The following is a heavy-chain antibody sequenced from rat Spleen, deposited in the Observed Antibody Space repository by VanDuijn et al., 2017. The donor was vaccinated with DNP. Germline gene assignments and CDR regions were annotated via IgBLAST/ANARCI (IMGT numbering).Heavy chain of an antibody. Sequence: EVLLQESGPGLVKPSQSLSLTCSVTGFSITNNFKWSWIRKFPGNKLEWMGYVTNAGSTHYNPSLKSRISITTDTPKNQFFLQVNSVDTEDTATYYCAIQLGVFDYWDQGVMVTVSS. CDR3: AIQLGVFDY. V-gene: IGHV3-3*01. CDR1: GFSITNNFK. CDR2: VTNAGST. J-gene: IGHJ2*01. D-gene: IGHD5-1*01.